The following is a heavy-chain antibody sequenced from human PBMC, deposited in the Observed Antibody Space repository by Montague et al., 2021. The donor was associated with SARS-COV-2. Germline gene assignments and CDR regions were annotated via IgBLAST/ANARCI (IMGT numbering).Heavy chain of an antibody. Sequence: SETLSLTCAVYGGSFSGYYWSWIRQPPGKGLGWIGEINHSGSANYNPSLKRRVTISVDTSKNQFSLKLSSVTAADTAVYYCASVRYCGSGTSLGMDVWGQGTTVTVSS. CDR3: ASVRYCGSGTSLGMDV. D-gene: IGHD3-10*01. CDR1: GGSFSGYY. V-gene: IGHV4-34*01. J-gene: IGHJ6*02. CDR2: INHSGSA.